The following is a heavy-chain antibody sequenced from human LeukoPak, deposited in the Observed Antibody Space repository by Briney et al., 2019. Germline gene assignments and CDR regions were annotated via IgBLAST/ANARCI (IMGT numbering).Heavy chain of an antibody. CDR2: ISYDGNTI. CDR3: ARSGGLQKFDY. D-gene: IGHD4-11*01. CDR1: EFTSSNYA. J-gene: IGHJ4*02. V-gene: IGHV3-30-3*01. Sequence: HPGGSLRLSCAASEFTSSNYALHWVRQAPGKGLQWVAVISYDGNTIHYADSVKGRFIISRDTSKNTLYLQMNSLRAEDTAVYYCARSGGLQKFDYWGQGTLVTVSS.